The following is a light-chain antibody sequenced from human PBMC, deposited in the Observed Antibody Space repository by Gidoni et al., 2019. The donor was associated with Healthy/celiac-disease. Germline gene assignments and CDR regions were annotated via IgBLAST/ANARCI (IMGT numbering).Light chain of an antibody. CDR2: DAS. J-gene: IGKJ3*01. CDR1: QSVSSY. V-gene: IGKV3-11*01. CDR3: QQRSNWPLFT. Sequence: EIVLTQSPATLSLSPGERATLSCRASQSVSSYLAWYQQKPGQAPMLLLYDASNRATGIPARFSGSGSWTYFTLTISSLEPEDFAVYYCQQRSNWPLFTFGPGTKVDIK.